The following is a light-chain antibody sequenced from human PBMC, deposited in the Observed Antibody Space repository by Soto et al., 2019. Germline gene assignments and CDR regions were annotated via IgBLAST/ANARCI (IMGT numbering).Light chain of an antibody. V-gene: IGLV1-47*01. CDR3: SAWDDSLSGCV. CDR1: SCNIGSNY. Sequence: QSALTQPPSASGTPGQRVTISCSGSSCNIGSNYVYWYQQLPGAAPQLLIYRNNERPSGVPDRISGAKTGTSASPAISGLLYEDEADYYCSAWDDSLSGCVFGGGTKVTVL. J-gene: IGLJ3*02. CDR2: RNN.